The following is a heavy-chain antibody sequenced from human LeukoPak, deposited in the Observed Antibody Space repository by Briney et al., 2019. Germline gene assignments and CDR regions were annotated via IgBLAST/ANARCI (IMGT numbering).Heavy chain of an antibody. Sequence: SETLSLTCAVYGGSFSGYYWSWIRQPPGKGLEWIGEINHSGSTNYNPSLKSRVTISVDTSKSQFSLKLSSVTAADTAVYYCARGVKQWLVAGYFDYWGQGTLVTVSS. CDR2: INHSGST. J-gene: IGHJ4*02. CDR3: ARGVKQWLVAGYFDY. CDR1: GGSFSGYY. D-gene: IGHD6-19*01. V-gene: IGHV4-34*01.